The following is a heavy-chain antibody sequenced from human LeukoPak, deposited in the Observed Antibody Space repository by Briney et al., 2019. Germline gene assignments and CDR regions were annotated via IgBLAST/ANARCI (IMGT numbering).Heavy chain of an antibody. CDR3: AREERDSTSLIYFDY. V-gene: IGHV4-38-2*02. J-gene: IGHJ4*02. D-gene: IGHD6-6*01. CDR2: INYSGST. CDR1: AYSISTDYY. Sequence: SETLSLTCTVSAYSISTDYYWGWIRQPPGKGLEWIGSINYSGSTYYNPSLKSRLTISVDTSKNQFSLKLSSVTAADTAVYYCAREERDSTSLIYFDYWGQGTLVTVSS.